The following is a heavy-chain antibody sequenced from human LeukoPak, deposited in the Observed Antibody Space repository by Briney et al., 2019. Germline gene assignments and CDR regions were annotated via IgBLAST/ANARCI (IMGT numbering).Heavy chain of an antibody. D-gene: IGHD3-9*01. J-gene: IGHJ5*02. CDR3: ARECGDILTGYYKAGDWFDP. CDR1: GGSISSSSYY. Sequence: SETLSLTCTVSGGSISSSSYYWGWIRQPPGKGLEWIGSIYYSGSTYYNPSLKSRVTISVDTSKNQFSLKLSSVTAADTAVYYCARECGDILTGYYKAGDWFDPWGQGTLVTVSS. CDR2: IYYSGST. V-gene: IGHV4-39*07.